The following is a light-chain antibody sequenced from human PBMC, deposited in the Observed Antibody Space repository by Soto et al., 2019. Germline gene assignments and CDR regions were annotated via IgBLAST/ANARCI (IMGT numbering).Light chain of an antibody. Sequence: DIQMTQSPYSLSASVGDRVTITCRASQSISTYLNWYQQKPGKAPNLLIYAASTLQSGVPSRFSGSGSGTDLPLTISGLQPADFATYSCQQSYSTPLTFGGGNKVEIK. CDR1: QSISTY. CDR2: AAS. V-gene: IGKV1-39*01. CDR3: QQSYSTPLT. J-gene: IGKJ4*01.